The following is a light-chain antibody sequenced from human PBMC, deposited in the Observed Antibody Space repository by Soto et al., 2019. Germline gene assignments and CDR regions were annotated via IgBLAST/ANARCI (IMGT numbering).Light chain of an antibody. J-gene: IGKJ1*01. Sequence: DIQMTQSPSSLSASVGDRVTITCRASQSTSTWLAWYQQRPGKTPKLLISEASKLESGVPSRFSGSGSGTEFTLTISSLQPDDFATYYCQQYSTYPYAFGQGTKVEI. CDR2: EAS. CDR1: QSTSTW. CDR3: QQYSTYPYA. V-gene: IGKV1-5*03.